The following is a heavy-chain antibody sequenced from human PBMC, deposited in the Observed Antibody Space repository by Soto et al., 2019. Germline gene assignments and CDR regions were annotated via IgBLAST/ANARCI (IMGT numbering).Heavy chain of an antibody. J-gene: IGHJ5*02. D-gene: IGHD2-15*01. CDR1: GFTFGDYA. V-gene: IGHV3-49*03. CDR3: TRDVVVAAS. CDR2: IRSKAYGGTT. Sequence: SLRLSCTASGFTFGDYAVSWFRQAPGKGLEWVGFIRSKAYGGTTEYAASVKGRFTISRDDSKSIAYLQMNSLKTEDTAVYYCTRDVVVAASWGQGTLVTVSS.